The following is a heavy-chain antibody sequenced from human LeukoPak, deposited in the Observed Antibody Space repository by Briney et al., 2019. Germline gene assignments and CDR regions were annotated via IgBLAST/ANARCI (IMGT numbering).Heavy chain of an antibody. V-gene: IGHV6-1*01. CDR3: ARGVEKWFDP. J-gene: IGHJ5*02. CDR2: TYYRANWYN. Sequence: SHTLSLTCAISGGSGRNSRGTWNWIRQSPSARLEWLGRTYYRANWYNDSALSVKSRITINADTSKNQFSLQLNSVTPEDTAVYYCARGVEKWFDPWGQGTLVTVSS. CDR1: GGSGRNSRGT. D-gene: IGHD2-21*01.